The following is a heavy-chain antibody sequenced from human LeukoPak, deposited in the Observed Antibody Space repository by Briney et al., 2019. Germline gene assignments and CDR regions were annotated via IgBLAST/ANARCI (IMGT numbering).Heavy chain of an antibody. D-gene: IGHD3-3*01. V-gene: IGHV4-4*02. CDR1: WIHLNTIW. Sequence: SETLSLTLRFSGWIHLNTIWQALVPQPPGKGLEWVGEVYLDGRTNYNPSLVSRLGMSVDVSENQVSLTLTSVTAADTAVYYCAREGGFYRPLDYSGQGTLVTVSS. CDR2: VYLDGRT. J-gene: IGHJ4*02. CDR3: AREGGFYRPLDY.